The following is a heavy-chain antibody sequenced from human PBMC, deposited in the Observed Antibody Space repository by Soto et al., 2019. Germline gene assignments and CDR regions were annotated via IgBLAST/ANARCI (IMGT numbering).Heavy chain of an antibody. CDR3: AMQPHGATDYYYYGMDV. Sequence: GASVKVSCKASGYTFTSYYMHWVRQAPGQGLEWMGIINPSGGSTSYAQKFQGRVTMTRDTSTSTVYMELSSLRSEDTAVYYCAMQPHGATDYYYYGMDVWGQGTTVTVSS. D-gene: IGHD1-26*01. V-gene: IGHV1-46*01. J-gene: IGHJ6*02. CDR1: GYTFTSYY. CDR2: INPSGGST.